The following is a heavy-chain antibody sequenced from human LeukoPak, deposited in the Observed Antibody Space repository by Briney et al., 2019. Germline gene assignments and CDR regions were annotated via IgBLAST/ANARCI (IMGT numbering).Heavy chain of an antibody. Sequence: GGSLRLSCAAPGFIFRNYGMYWVRQAPGKGLEWVAVIWHDGSAEFYADSVKSRFSISRDDSKNTVYLQMNSPRVEDTALYYCARDSRGGWSGYFDLWGQGIVVTVSS. V-gene: IGHV3-33*07. CDR3: ARDSRGGWSGYFDL. J-gene: IGHJ4*02. CDR1: GFIFRNYG. D-gene: IGHD6-19*01. CDR2: IWHDGSAE.